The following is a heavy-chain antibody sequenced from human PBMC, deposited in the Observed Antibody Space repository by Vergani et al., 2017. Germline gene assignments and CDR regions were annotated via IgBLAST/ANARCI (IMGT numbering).Heavy chain of an antibody. CDR1: GGTFSSYG. CDR2: IIPICGTA. V-gene: IGHV1-69*01. CDR3: ARIGLRDGSGWGYHYYYYYGMDV. J-gene: IGHJ6*02. D-gene: IGHD6-19*01. Sequence: QVQLVQSGAEVKKPGSSVKVSCKASGGTFSSYGISWVRQAPGQGLEWMGGIIPICGTANYAQKFQGRVTITADESTSTAYMELSSLRSEDTAVYYCARIGLRDGSGWGYHYYYYYGMDVWGQGTTVTVSS.